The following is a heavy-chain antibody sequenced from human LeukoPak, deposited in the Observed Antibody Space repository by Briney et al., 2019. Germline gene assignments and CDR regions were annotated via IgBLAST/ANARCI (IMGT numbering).Heavy chain of an antibody. Sequence: SVKVSRKASGGTFSSYAISWVRQAPGQGLEWMGRIIPIFGTANYAQKFQGRVTITTDESTSTAYMELSSLRSDDTAVYYCARDRPPYYYDSSGTEFDYWGQGTLVTVSS. CDR3: ARDRPPYYYDSSGTEFDY. D-gene: IGHD3-22*01. V-gene: IGHV1-69*05. J-gene: IGHJ4*02. CDR2: IIPIFGTA. CDR1: GGTFSSYA.